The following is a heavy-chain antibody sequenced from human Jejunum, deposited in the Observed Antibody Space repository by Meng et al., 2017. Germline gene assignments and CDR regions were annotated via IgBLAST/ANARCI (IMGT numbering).Heavy chain of an antibody. CDR3: ARLANNSPDY. CDR1: GGSISSRSYY. V-gene: IGHV4-39*01. Sequence: QLQLQESGPGLVKPSETLSLTCTVSGGSISSRSYYWGWIRQPPGKGLEWIASVFYSGTTYYNPSLQSRVTISIDTSKNQFSMRLTSVTATDTSVYYCARLANNSPDYWGRGTLVTVSS. J-gene: IGHJ4*02. CDR2: VFYSGTT. D-gene: IGHD5-12*01.